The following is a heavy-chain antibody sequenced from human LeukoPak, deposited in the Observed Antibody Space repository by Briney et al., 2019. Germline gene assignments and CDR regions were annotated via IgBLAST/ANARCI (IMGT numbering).Heavy chain of an antibody. CDR1: GGSISSGGLY. Sequence: SETLSLTCTVSGGSISSGGLYWGWIRQHPGKGLEWIGYIYYSGTTYYNPSLQSRVTISVDTSKNQFSLNLSSVTAADTAVYYCARSNYGSGSYHNTWGQGTLVTVSS. CDR2: IYYSGTT. D-gene: IGHD3-10*01. V-gene: IGHV4-31*03. CDR3: ARSNYGSGSYHNT. J-gene: IGHJ5*02.